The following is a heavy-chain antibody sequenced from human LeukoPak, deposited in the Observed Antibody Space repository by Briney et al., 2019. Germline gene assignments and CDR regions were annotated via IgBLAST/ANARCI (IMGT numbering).Heavy chain of an antibody. V-gene: IGHV4-59*01. CDR3: ATGYSSTWYYFDY. J-gene: IGHJ4*02. CDR2: IYHSGST. D-gene: IGHD6-13*01. CDR1: GDSISSYY. Sequence: KPSETLSLICTVSGDSISSYYWSWIRQPPGKGLEWIGYIYHSGSTNYNPSLKSRVTISADTSKDQFSLKLASVTAADTAVYYCATGYSSTWYYFDYWGQGTLVTVSS.